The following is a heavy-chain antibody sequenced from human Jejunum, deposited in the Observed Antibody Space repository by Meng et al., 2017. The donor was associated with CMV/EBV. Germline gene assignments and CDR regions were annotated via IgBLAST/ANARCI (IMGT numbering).Heavy chain of an antibody. J-gene: IGHJ3*02. Sequence: ASGFTVGSNYMTWVRQAPGKGLEWVSVIYSGGNTYYADSVKGRFTISRDNSKNTVYLQMSSLRAEDTAVYYCASFDYAGNPDFLDMWGQGTMVTVSS. D-gene: IGHD4-23*01. CDR3: ASFDYAGNPDFLDM. CDR1: GFTVGSNY. V-gene: IGHV3-53*01. CDR2: IYSGGNT.